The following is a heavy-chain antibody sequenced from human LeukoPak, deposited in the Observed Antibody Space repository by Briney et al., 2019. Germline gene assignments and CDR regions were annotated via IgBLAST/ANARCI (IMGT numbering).Heavy chain of an antibody. CDR1: GFTFSSYA. CDR3: AKDRTSSYYYYYMDV. CDR2: ISGSGGST. J-gene: IGHJ6*03. D-gene: IGHD2-2*01. V-gene: IGHV3-23*01. Sequence: GGSLTLSCAASGFTFSSYAMSWVRQAQGKGLEWVSAISGSGGSTYYADSVKGRFTISRDNSKNTLYLQMNSPRAEDTAIYYCAKDRTSSYYYYYMDVWGKGTTVTVSS.